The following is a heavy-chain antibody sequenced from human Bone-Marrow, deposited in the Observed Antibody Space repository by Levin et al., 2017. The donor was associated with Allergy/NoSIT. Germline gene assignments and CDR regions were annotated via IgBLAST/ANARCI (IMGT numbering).Heavy chain of an antibody. CDR1: GYSFTNYW. Sequence: PGGSLRLSCKGSGYSFTNYWIAWVRQMPGKGLEWMGVIYPADSESKYSPSFQGQITISVDKSISTAHLQWSSLKASDTAMYYCAKTAPYDNSTGYYGGEAFDIWGQGTMVTVSS. CDR3: AKTAPYDNSTGYYGGEAFDI. D-gene: IGHD3-9*01. CDR2: IYPADSES. J-gene: IGHJ3*02. V-gene: IGHV5-51*01.